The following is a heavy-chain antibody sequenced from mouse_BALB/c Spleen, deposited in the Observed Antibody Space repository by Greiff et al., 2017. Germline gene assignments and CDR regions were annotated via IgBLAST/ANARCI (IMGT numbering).Heavy chain of an antibody. CDR1: GFNIKDTY. CDR3: ARYYGSWDYAMDY. CDR2: IDPANGNT. J-gene: IGHJ4*01. Sequence: VQLKESGAELVRSGASVKLSCTASGFNIKDTYMHWVKQRPEQGLEWIGRIDPANGNTKYDPKFQGKATITADTSSNTAYLQLSSLTSEDTAVYYCARYYGSWDYAMDYWGQGTSVTVSS. D-gene: IGHD1-1*01. V-gene: IGHV14-3*02.